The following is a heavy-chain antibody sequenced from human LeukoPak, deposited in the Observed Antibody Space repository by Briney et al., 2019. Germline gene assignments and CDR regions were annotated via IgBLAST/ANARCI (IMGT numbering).Heavy chain of an antibody. CDR1: GGSFSGYY. Sequence: SETLSLTCAVYGGSFSGYYWSWIRQPPGKGLEWIGEINHSGSTNYNPSLKSRVTLSVDTSKNEFSLKLRSVSAADTAVYYCARGRGRRGWLQFSLSYPDYWGQGTLVTVSS. D-gene: IGHD5-24*01. J-gene: IGHJ4*02. CDR2: INHSGST. V-gene: IGHV4-34*01. CDR3: ARGRGRRGWLQFSLSYPDY.